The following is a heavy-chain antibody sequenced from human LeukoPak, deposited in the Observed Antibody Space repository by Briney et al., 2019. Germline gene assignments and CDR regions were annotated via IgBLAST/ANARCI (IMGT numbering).Heavy chain of an antibody. CDR3: ARGRYYDSSGYSDY. Sequence: GGSLRLSCAASGFTFSSYAMHWVRQAPGKGLEYVSAISSNGGSTYYANSVKGRFTISRDNSKNTLYLQMGSLRAEDMAVYYCARGRYYDSSGYSDYWGQGTLVTVSS. CDR2: ISSNGGST. D-gene: IGHD3-22*01. CDR1: GFTFSSYA. V-gene: IGHV3-64*01. J-gene: IGHJ4*02.